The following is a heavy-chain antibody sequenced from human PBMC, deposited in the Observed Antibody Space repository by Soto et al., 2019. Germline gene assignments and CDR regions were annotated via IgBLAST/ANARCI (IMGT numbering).Heavy chain of an antibody. CDR1: GFTFSSYS. J-gene: IGHJ6*02. CDR3: ARDLLVVVPAAIDYYYYGMDV. V-gene: IGHV3-21*01. CDR2: ISSSSSYI. D-gene: IGHD2-2*01. Sequence: GGSLRLSCAASGFTFSSYSMNWVRQAPGKGLEWVSSISSSSSYIYYADSVKGRFTISRDNAKNSLYLQMNSLRAEDTAVYYCARDLLVVVPAAIDYYYYGMDVWGQGTPVTVSS.